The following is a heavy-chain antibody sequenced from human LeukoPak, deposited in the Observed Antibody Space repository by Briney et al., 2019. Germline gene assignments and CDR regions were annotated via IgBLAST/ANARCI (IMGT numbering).Heavy chain of an antibody. Sequence: AASVTVSCKASGGTFSSYAISWVRQAPGQGLEWMGGIIPIFGTANYAQKFQGRVTITADESTSTAYMELSSLRSEDTAVYYCARGPYSSGWTAEYFQHWGQGTLVTVSS. V-gene: IGHV1-69*01. CDR3: ARGPYSSGWTAEYFQH. D-gene: IGHD6-19*01. CDR2: IIPIFGTA. J-gene: IGHJ1*01. CDR1: GGTFSSYA.